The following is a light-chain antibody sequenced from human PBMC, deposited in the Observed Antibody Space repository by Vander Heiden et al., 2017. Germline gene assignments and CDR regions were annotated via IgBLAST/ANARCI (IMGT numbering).Light chain of an antibody. V-gene: IGLV3-25*03. CDR1: ALPKQY. Sequence: SYELTQPPSVSVSPGQTARITCSGDALPKQYAYWYQQKPGQAPVLGKDKDSERPSGIPERLAGDSSGKTVTLTISGVQAEDEADYDCQSEDSSGTYRVFGGGTKLTVL. CDR2: KDS. J-gene: IGLJ3*02. CDR3: QSEDSSGTYRV.